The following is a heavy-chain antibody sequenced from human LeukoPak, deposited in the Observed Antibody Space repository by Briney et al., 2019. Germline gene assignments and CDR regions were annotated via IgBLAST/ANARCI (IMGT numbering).Heavy chain of an antibody. D-gene: IGHD2-8*02. Sequence: PGGSLRLSCAASGFTFSSCGMSCVRQAPGKGLEWVSGFRFGGGETYYADSVRGRFTISRDNSKNTLYLQMNSLRAEDAAIYYCAKLSCTGTDSSFFDFWGQGTLVTVSS. J-gene: IGHJ4*02. V-gene: IGHV3-23*01. CDR3: AKLSCTGTDSSFFDF. CDR1: GFTFSSCG. CDR2: FRFGGGET.